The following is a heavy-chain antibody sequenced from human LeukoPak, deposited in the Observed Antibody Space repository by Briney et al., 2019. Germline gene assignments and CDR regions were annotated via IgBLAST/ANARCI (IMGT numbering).Heavy chain of an antibody. V-gene: IGHV4-39*01. J-gene: IGHJ4*02. D-gene: IGHD6-13*01. Sequence: PSETLSLTCTVSGGSVSSENYYWSWIRQPPGEGLEWIGSIYYSGSTYYNPSLKSRVTISVDTSKNQFSLKLSSVTAADTAVYYCARLRHEYSSSWYFDYWGQGTLVTVSS. CDR3: ARLRHEYSSSWYFDY. CDR2: IYYSGST. CDR1: GGSVSSENYY.